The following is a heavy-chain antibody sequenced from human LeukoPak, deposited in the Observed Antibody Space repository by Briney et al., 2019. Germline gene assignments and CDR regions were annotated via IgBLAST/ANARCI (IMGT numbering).Heavy chain of an antibody. Sequence: PGGSLRLSCAASGFTFNNYAMNWVRQAPGKGLEWVSSISGSGGSTYYADSVKGRFTISRDNSKNTLYLQMNSLRAEDTAVYYCARDVKENYYDSSGYDYWGQGTLVTVSS. CDR3: ARDVKENYYDSSGYDY. J-gene: IGHJ4*02. CDR2: ISGSGGST. CDR1: GFTFNNYA. D-gene: IGHD3-22*01. V-gene: IGHV3-23*01.